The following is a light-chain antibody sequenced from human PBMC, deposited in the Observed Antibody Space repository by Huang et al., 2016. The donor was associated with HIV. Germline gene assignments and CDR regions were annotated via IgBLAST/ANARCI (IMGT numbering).Light chain of an antibody. CDR1: QNIVRI. Sequence: EIVMTQSPATLSVSPGGRATLSCRASQNIVRILAWYQQKPGHTPRVLVYGASPRAAGIPGRFDGSGSETEFTLTISSLHSEDFAVYYCQQYYDWPPLTFGGGTEVEIK. J-gene: IGKJ4*01. CDR2: GAS. V-gene: IGKV3-15*01. CDR3: QQYYDWPPLT.